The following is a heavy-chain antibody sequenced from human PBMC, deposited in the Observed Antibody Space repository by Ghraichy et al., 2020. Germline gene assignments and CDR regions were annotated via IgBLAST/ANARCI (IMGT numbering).Heavy chain of an antibody. CDR2: IDPSDGSA. CDR3: ARPRPMYNEKFYYGMDV. J-gene: IGHJ6*02. CDR1: RYTFTSQY. Sequence: ASVKVSCKASRYTFTSQYMHWVRQAPGQGLEWMGVIDPSDGSATYAQKFQGRVTMTRDTSTSTVHMELTSLRSEDTAVYYCARPRPMYNEKFYYGMDVWGQGTTVTVSS. V-gene: IGHV1-46*01. D-gene: IGHD1-1*01.